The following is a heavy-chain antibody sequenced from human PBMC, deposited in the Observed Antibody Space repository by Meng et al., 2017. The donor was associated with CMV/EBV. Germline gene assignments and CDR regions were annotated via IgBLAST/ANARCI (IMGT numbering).Heavy chain of an antibody. CDR3: ARGGVVPAASVYGMDV. D-gene: IGHD2-2*01. V-gene: IGHV1-18*01. CDR1: GGTFSSYA. Sequence: ASVKVSCKASGGTFSSYAISWVRQAPGQGLEWMGGISAYNGNTNYAQKLQGRVTMTTDTSTSTAYMELRSLRSDDTAVYYCARGGVVPAASVYGMDVWGQGTTVTVSS. CDR2: ISAYNGNT. J-gene: IGHJ6*02.